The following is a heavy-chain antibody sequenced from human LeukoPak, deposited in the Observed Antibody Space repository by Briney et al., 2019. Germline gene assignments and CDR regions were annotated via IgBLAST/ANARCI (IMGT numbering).Heavy chain of an antibody. CDR1: GGSISSGDYY. V-gene: IGHV4-31*03. D-gene: IGHD3-22*01. CDR3: AREPGRGRRGYYGIDY. J-gene: IGHJ4*02. CDR2: IYYSGNI. Sequence: SQTLSLTCTVSGGSISSGDYYWSWIRQHSGKGLELIGYIYYSGNIYYNPSLKSRATISVDTSKNQFSLKLSSVTAADTAVYYCAREPGRGRRGYYGIDYWGQGTLVTVSS.